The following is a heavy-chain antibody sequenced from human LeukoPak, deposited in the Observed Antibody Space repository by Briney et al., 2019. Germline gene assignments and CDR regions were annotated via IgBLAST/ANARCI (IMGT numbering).Heavy chain of an antibody. Sequence: GGSLRLSCAASGFTFSSYTMSWVRQAPGKGLEWVSAITGTGGSTFYAGSVRGRFTISRDNSKNTLYLQMNSLRAEDTAVYYCAKEWYTGSYFTSDYWGQGTLVTVSS. CDR1: GFTFSSYT. CDR3: AKEWYTGSYFTSDY. CDR2: ITGTGGST. J-gene: IGHJ4*02. V-gene: IGHV3-23*01. D-gene: IGHD1-26*01.